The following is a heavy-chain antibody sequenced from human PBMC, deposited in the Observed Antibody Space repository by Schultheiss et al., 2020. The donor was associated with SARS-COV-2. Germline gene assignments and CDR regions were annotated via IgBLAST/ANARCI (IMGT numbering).Heavy chain of an antibody. CDR2: IYYSGST. CDR3: AREGRDGSWFDP. D-gene: IGHD1-26*01. J-gene: IGHJ5*02. V-gene: IGHV4-39*07. CDR1: GGSISSSNYY. Sequence: SETLSLTCTVSGGSISSSNYYWGWIRQPPGKGLEWIGSIYYSGSTYYNPSLKSRVTISVDTSKNQFSLKLSSVTAADTAVYYCAREGRDGSWFDPWGQGTLVTVSS.